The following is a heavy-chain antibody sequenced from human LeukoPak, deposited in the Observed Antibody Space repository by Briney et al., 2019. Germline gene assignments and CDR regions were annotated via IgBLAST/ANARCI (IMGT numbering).Heavy chain of an antibody. CDR2: INHSGST. CDR1: GGSFSGYY. V-gene: IGHV4-34*01. Sequence: SETLSLTCAVYGGSFSGYYWSWIRQPPGKGLEWIGEINHSGSTNYNPSLKSRVTISVDTSKNQFSLKLSSVTAADTAVYYCATIVVPAAMYYWGQGTLVTVSS. D-gene: IGHD2-2*01. J-gene: IGHJ4*02. CDR3: ATIVVPAAMYY.